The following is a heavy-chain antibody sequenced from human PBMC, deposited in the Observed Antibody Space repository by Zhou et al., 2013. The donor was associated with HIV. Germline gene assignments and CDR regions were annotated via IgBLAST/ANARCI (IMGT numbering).Heavy chain of an antibody. Sequence: VQLQESGPGLVKPSQTLSLTCAVSGGSISSGNYYWSWIRQPAGKGLEWIGRIYASGSTKYNPSLKSRVTISIDTSKNQFSLKLSSVTAADTAVYYCARLVAARDYYYYIDVVGQTGPRSPSP. D-gene: IGHD6-13*01. CDR3: ARLVAARDYYYYIDV. V-gene: IGHV4-61*02. J-gene: IGHJ6*03. CDR2: IYASGST. CDR1: GGSISSGNYY.